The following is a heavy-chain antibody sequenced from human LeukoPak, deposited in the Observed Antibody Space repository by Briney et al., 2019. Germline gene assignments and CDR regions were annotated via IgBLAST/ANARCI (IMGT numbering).Heavy chain of an antibody. CDR3: ARVWFGYCSGGSCYSSNYYYYMDV. V-gene: IGHV4-38-2*01. CDR1: GYSISSGYY. Sequence: PLETLSLTCAVSGYSISSGYYWGWIRQPPGKGLEWIGSIYHSGSTYYNPSLKSRVTISVDTSKNQFSLKLSPVTAADTAVYYCARVWFGYCSGGSCYSSNYYYYMDVWGKGTTVTVSS. D-gene: IGHD2-15*01. CDR2: IYHSGST. J-gene: IGHJ6*03.